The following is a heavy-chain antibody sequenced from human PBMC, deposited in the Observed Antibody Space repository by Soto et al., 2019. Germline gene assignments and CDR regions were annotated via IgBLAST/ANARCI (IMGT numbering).Heavy chain of an antibody. D-gene: IGHD3-10*01. J-gene: IGHJ6*02. CDR1: GFTFSTYA. CDR3: ARTKGVVPAYYGMDV. CDR2: IAYDETNK. Sequence: QVQLVESGGGVVQPGRSLRLSCAASGFTFSTYAMHWVRQAPGKGLEWVAVIAYDETNKYYADSVKGRCTISRDNSKSTLYLQMNSLRAEDTAVYYCARTKGVVPAYYGMDVWGQGTTVTVSS. V-gene: IGHV3-30-3*01.